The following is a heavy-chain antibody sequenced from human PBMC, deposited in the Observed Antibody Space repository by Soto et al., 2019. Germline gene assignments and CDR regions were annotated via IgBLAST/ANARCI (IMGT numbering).Heavy chain of an antibody. CDR1: GFTFSSYA. CDR3: AKVSGPADYYYGMDV. CDR2: ISGSGGST. V-gene: IGHV3-23*01. J-gene: IGHJ6*02. Sequence: GSLRLSCAASGFTFSSYAMSWVRQAPGKGLEWVSAISGSGGSTYYADSVKGRFTISRDNSKNTLYLQMNSLRAEDTAVYYCAKVSGPADYYYGMDVWGQGTTVTVSS. D-gene: IGHD3-10*01.